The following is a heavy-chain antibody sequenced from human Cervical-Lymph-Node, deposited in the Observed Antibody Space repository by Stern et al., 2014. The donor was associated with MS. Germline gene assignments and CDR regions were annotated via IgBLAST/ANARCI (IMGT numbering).Heavy chain of an antibody. CDR1: GYSFTEYP. CDR3: ATSAFDY. Sequence: DQLVESGTEVKTTGASVTVSCQASGYSFTEYPIHWARQAPGQGLEWVGWINTGDGDTRYSPRLQGRISITRDTSTRTAYLDLSSLRSADTAEYYCATSAFDYWGQGTLVTVS. V-gene: IGHV1-3*04. CDR2: INTGDGDT. J-gene: IGHJ4*02.